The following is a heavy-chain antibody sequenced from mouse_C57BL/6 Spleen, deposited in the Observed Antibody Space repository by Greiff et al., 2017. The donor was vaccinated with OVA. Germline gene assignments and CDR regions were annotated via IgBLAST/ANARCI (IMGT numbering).Heavy chain of an antibody. J-gene: IGHJ2*01. CDR1: GYTFTSYW. V-gene: IGHV1-59*01. D-gene: IGHD4-1*01. Sequence: QVQLKQPGAELVRPGTSVKLSCKASGYTFTSYWMHWVKQRPGQGLEWIGVIDPSDSYTNYNQKFKGKATLTVDTSSSTAYMQLSSLTSEDSAVYYCASQRPELGLDYWGQGTTLTVSS. CDR3: ASQRPELGLDY. CDR2: IDPSDSYT.